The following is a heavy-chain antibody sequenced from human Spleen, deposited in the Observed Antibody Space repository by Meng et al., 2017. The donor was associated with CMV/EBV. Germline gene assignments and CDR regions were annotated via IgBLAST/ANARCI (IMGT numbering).Heavy chain of an antibody. CDR2: INPNSGGT. J-gene: IGHJ6*02. Sequence: ASVKVSCKASGYTFTSYGISWVRQAPGQGLEWMGWINPNSGGTNYAQKFQGRVTMTRDTSISTDYMELSRLRSDDTAVYYCARSKSTTYYDFWSGPYYYYGMDVWGQGTTVTVSS. CDR3: ARSKSTTYYDFWSGPYYYYGMDV. D-gene: IGHD3-3*01. V-gene: IGHV1-2*02. CDR1: GYTFTSYG.